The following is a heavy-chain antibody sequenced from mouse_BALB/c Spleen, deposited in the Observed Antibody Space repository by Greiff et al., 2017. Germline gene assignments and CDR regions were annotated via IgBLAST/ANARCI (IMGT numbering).Heavy chain of an antibody. D-gene: IGHD1-1*01. CDR1: GFDFSRYW. V-gene: IGHV4-1*02. J-gene: IGHJ3*01. CDR3: ARDYYGSNRSWFAY. CDR2: INPDSSTI. Sequence: EVQGVESGGGLVQPGGSLKLSCAASGFDFSRYWMSWVRQAPGKGLEWIGEINPDSSTINYTPSLKDKFIISRDNAKNTLYLQMSKVRSEDTALYYCARDYYGSNRSWFAYWGQGTLVTVSA.